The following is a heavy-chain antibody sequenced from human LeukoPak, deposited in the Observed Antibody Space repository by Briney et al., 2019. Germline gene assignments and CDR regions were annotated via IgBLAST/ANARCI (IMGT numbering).Heavy chain of an antibody. Sequence: GGSLRLSCAASGFTFSSYAMSWVRQAPGKGLGWVSAISGSGGSTYYADSVKGRFTISRDNSKNTLYLQMNSLRAEDTAVYYCATNYYDFWGGYKDWGQGTLVTVSS. D-gene: IGHD3-3*01. CDR2: ISGSGGST. V-gene: IGHV3-23*01. J-gene: IGHJ4*02. CDR1: GFTFSSYA. CDR3: ATNYYDFWGGYKD.